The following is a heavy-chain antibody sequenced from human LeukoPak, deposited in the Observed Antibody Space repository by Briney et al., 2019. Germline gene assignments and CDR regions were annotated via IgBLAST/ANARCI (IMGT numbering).Heavy chain of an antibody. V-gene: IGHV4-39*01. CDR3: ARHEVGPPSRLFDY. CDR1: GGSISTTNYY. J-gene: IGHJ4*02. CDR2: IYFSGST. D-gene: IGHD1-26*01. Sequence: PSETLSLTCTVSGGSISTTNYYWGWIRQPPGKGLEWIGSIYFSGSTYYNPSLKSRVTTSVDTSKNQFSLKLSSVTAADTAVYYCARHEVGPPSRLFDYWGQGTLVTVSS.